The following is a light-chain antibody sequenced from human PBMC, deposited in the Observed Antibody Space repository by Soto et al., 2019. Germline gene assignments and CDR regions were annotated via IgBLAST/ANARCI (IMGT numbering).Light chain of an antibody. Sequence: AIQLTQSPSSLSASVGDRVTITCRASQDISSALAWYQQKPGKAPNLLIYDASSLESGVPSRFSGSGSGTDFTLTISSLQPEDFATYYCQQFNNYPLTFGGGTKVEIK. CDR1: QDISSA. J-gene: IGKJ4*01. CDR3: QQFNNYPLT. CDR2: DAS. V-gene: IGKV1D-13*01.